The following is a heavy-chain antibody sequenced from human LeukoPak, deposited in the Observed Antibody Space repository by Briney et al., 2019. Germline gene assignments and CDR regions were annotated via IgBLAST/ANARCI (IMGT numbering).Heavy chain of an antibody. CDR3: AKLGGSSGAYFDY. J-gene: IGHJ4*02. D-gene: IGHD2-15*01. V-gene: IGHV3-23*01. Sequence: PGGSRRLSCAASGFTFSSYGMSWVRRAPGKGLEWVSAISGSGGSTYYADSVKGRFTISRDNSKNTLYLQMNSLRAEDTAVYYCAKLGGSSGAYFDYWGQGTLVTVSS. CDR2: ISGSGGST. CDR1: GFTFSSYG.